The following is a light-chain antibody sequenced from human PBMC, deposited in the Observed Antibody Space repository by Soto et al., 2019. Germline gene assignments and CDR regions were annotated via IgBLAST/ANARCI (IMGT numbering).Light chain of an antibody. CDR1: NIGSKN. CDR2: RDR. V-gene: IGLV3-9*01. Sequence: SYELTQPLSVSVALGQTARITCGGDNIGSKNVHWYQHKPGQAPVLVIYRDRNRPSGIPERFSASNSGNTATLTISRAQAGDEADYYCQVWDRTTAWVFGGGTKLTVL. CDR3: QVWDRTTAWV. J-gene: IGLJ3*02.